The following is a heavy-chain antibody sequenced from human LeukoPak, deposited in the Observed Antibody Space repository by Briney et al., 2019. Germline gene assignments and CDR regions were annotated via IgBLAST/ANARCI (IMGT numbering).Heavy chain of an antibody. V-gene: IGHV3-30*18. CDR3: AKDRYYYDSSGYSDY. J-gene: IGHJ4*02. D-gene: IGHD3-22*01. CDR1: GFTFSSYG. Sequence: GGSLRLSCAASGFTFSSYGMHWVRQAPGKGLEWVAVISYDGSNKYYADSVKGRFTISRDNSKNTLYLQMNSLRAEDTAVYYCAKDRYYYDSSGYSDYWGQGTLVTVSS. CDR2: ISYDGSNK.